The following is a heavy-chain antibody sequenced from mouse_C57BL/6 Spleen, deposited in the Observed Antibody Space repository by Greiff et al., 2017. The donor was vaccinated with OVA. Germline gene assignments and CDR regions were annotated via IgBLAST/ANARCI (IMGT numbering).Heavy chain of an antibody. CDR1: GYTFTSYW. V-gene: IGHV1-69*01. J-gene: IGHJ2*01. Sequence: VQLQQPGAELVMPGASVKLSCKASGYTFTSYWMHWVKQRPGPGLEWIGEIDPSDSYTNYNQKFKGKSTLTVDKSSSTAYMQLSSLTSEDSAVYYCARSDYGSRGNFDYWGQGTTLTVSS. D-gene: IGHD1-1*01. CDR3: ARSDYGSRGNFDY. CDR2: IDPSDSYT.